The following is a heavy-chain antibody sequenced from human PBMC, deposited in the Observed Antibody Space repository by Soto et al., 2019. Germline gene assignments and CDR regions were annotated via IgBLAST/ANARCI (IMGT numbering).Heavy chain of an antibody. D-gene: IGHD4-17*01. CDR2: INHSGST. CDR3: ARGMGDYGDDGLDY. CDR1: GGSFGGYY. V-gene: IGHV4-34*01. J-gene: IGHJ4*02. Sequence: PSETLPLTCAVYGGSFGGYYWSWIRQPPGKGLEWIGEINHSGSTNYNPSLKSRVTISVDTSKNQFSLKLSSVTAADTAVYYCARGMGDYGDDGLDYWGQGTLVTVSS.